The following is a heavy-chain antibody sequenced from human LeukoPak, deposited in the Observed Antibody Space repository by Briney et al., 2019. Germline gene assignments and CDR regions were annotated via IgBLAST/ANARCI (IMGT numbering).Heavy chain of an antibody. V-gene: IGHV3-11*04. CDR3: AREAVVYDYVWGSYRYEHYFDY. J-gene: IGHJ4*02. CDR1: GFTFSDYY. D-gene: IGHD3-16*02. CDR2: ISSSGSTI. Sequence: GGSLRLSCAASGFTFSDYYMSWIRQAPGKGLEWVSYISSSGSTIYYADSVKGRFTISRDNAKNSLYLQMNSLRAEDTAVYYCAREAVVYDYVWGSYRYEHYFDYWGQGTLVTVSS.